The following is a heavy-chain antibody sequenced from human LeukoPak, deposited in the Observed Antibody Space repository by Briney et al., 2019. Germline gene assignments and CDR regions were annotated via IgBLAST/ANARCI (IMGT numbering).Heavy chain of an antibody. J-gene: IGHJ4*02. Sequence: PGGSLRLSCAGSGFTFSRYSMNWVRQAPGKGLEWVSSISSSGSYIYYADSVKGRFTISRDNAKNSLYLQMNSLRAEDTAVYYCASPLTIYDSSGYADYWGQGTLVTVSS. V-gene: IGHV3-21*01. CDR2: ISSSGSYI. CDR1: GFTFSRYS. CDR3: ASPLTIYDSSGYADY. D-gene: IGHD3-22*01.